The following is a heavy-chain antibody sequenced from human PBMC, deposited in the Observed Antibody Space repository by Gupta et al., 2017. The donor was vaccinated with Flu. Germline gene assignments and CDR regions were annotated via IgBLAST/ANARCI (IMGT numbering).Heavy chain of an antibody. J-gene: IGHJ4*02. Sequence: EVQLLESGGGLVQPGGSLRLSCAASGFTFSSYAMSWVRQAPGKGLEWVSAISGSGGSTYYADSVKGRFTISRDNSKNTLYLQMNSLRAEDTAVYYCAKDSESGPWGGSSSPFDYWGQGTLVTVSS. V-gene: IGHV3-23*01. CDR1: GFTFSSYA. CDR3: AKDSESGPWGGSSSPFDY. CDR2: ISGSGGST. D-gene: IGHD6-6*01.